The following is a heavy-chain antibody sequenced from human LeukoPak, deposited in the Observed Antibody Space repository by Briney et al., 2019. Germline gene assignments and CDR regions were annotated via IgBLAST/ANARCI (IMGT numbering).Heavy chain of an antibody. D-gene: IGHD4-17*01. Sequence: PGGSLRLSCAASGFTFSSYSMNWVRQAPGKGLEWVANIKQDGSEKYYVDSVKGRFTISRDNAKNSLYLQMNSLRAEDTAVYYCAKTYGGLRDDAFDIWGQGTMVTVSS. J-gene: IGHJ3*02. V-gene: IGHV3-7*01. CDR3: AKTYGGLRDDAFDI. CDR2: IKQDGSEK. CDR1: GFTFSSYS.